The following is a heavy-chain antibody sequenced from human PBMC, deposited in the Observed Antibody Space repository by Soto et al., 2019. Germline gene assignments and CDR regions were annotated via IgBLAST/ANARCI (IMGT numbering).Heavy chain of an antibody. CDR3: ASGASRWCPYVFDS. D-gene: IGHD6-13*01. Sequence: QAQVVQSGAEVRKPGSSVTLSCKASEGTFNSYAIAWVRQAPGQGLEWMGGIIPYYNTLNYAQKFQDRVTITADDSTNTVYMELSSLRSDDTAVYFCASGASRWCPYVFDSWAQGTLVTVSS. V-gene: IGHV1-69*01. CDR1: EGTFNSYA. J-gene: IGHJ4*02. CDR2: IIPYYNTL.